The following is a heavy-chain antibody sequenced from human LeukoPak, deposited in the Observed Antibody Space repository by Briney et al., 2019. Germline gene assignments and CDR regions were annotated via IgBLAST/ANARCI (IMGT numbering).Heavy chain of an antibody. CDR2: IYYSGNT. CDR1: GDSMRRSSYY. J-gene: IGHJ5*02. Sequence: SETLSLTCTVSGDSMRRSSYYWGWIRQSPGKGLEWIASIYYSGNTFHNPSLKSRVSISVDKSKNQFSMELSSVTAADTAVYYCARHGIDNYDSSGYSSWFDPWGQGTLVTISS. D-gene: IGHD3-22*01. V-gene: IGHV4-39*01. CDR3: ARHGIDNYDSSGYSSWFDP.